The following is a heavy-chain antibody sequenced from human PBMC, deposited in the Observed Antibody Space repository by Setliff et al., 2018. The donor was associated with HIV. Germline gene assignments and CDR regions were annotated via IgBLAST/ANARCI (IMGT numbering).Heavy chain of an antibody. D-gene: IGHD6-13*01. Sequence: GASVKVSCKTSGGTFSSYAISWVRQAPCQGLEWMGGIIPMFDAPNYAQKFQGRVTITADESTSTAYMELSSLRSEDSAVYFCARPIRAAAGNDAFHVWGQGTMVTVSS. CDR2: IIPMFDAP. CDR1: GGTFSSYA. CDR3: ARPIRAAAGNDAFHV. J-gene: IGHJ3*01. V-gene: IGHV1-69*13.